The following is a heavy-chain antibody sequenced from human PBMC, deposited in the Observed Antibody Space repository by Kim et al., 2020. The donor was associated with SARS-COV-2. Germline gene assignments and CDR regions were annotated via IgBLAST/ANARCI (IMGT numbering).Heavy chain of an antibody. D-gene: IGHD6-13*01. Sequence: SETLSLTCTVSGGSISSSSYYWGWIRQPPGKGLEWIGSIYYSGSTYYNPSLKSRVTISVDTSKNQFSLKLSSVTAADTAVYYCAVRSSWELGAGYYFDYWGQGTLVTVSS. CDR2: IYYSGST. CDR3: AVRSSWELGAGYYFDY. J-gene: IGHJ4*02. CDR1: GGSISSSSYY. V-gene: IGHV4-39*07.